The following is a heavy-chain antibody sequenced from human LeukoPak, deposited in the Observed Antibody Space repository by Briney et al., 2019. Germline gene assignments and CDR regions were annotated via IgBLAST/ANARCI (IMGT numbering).Heavy chain of an antibody. V-gene: IGHV1-46*01. D-gene: IGHD2-15*01. CDR1: GYTFTSYY. CDR2: INPSGGST. Sequence: ASVKVSCKASGYTFTSYYMHWVRQAPGQGLEWMGIINPSGGSTSYAQKFQGRVTMTRDTSTSTVYMELSSLRSEDTAVYYCARERRVVVAATRVALSYWGQGTLVTVSS. J-gene: IGHJ4*02. CDR3: ARERRVVVAATRVALSY.